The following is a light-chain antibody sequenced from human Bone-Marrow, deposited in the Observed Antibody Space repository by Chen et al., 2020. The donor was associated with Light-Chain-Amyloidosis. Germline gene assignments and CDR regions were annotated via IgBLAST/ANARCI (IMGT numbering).Light chain of an antibody. Sequence: EIALTQSPVTLSVSPGDRATVSCRASESVSTNLAWYQHKPGQAPRLLIYGASTSATSIPARFSGSGSGTEFTLTISGVQSEDFGLYFCQQYNKWPPITFGQGTRLGIK. V-gene: IGKV3-15*01. J-gene: IGKJ5*01. CDR2: GAS. CDR1: ESVSTN. CDR3: QQYNKWPPIT.